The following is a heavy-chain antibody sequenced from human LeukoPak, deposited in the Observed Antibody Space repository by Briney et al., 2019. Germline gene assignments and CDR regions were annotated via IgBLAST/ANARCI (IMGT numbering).Heavy chain of an antibody. D-gene: IGHD1-7*01. CDR1: GFTFSSYA. CDR3: ARDVTGPKGMDV. Sequence: GGSLRLSCAASGFTFSSYAMSWVRQAPGKGLEWVAVISYDGSNKYYADSVKGRFTISRDNSKNTLYLQMNSLRAEDTAVYYCARDVTGPKGMDVWGQGTTVTVSS. CDR2: ISYDGSNK. J-gene: IGHJ6*02. V-gene: IGHV3-30-3*01.